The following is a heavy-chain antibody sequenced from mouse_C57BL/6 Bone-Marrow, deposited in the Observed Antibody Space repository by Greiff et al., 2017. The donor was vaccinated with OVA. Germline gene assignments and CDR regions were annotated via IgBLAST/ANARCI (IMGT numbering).Heavy chain of an antibody. D-gene: IGHD1-1*01. CDR3: APHYYGSSYVGWYFDV. CDR1: GYAFSSSW. V-gene: IGHV1-82*01. J-gene: IGHJ1*03. CDR2: IYPGDGDT. Sequence: QVQLQQSGPELVKPGASVKISCKASGYAFSSSWMNWVKQRPGKGLEWIGRIYPGDGDTNYNGKFKGKATLTADKSSSTAYMQLSSLTSEDSAVYFCAPHYYGSSYVGWYFDVWGTGTTVTVSS.